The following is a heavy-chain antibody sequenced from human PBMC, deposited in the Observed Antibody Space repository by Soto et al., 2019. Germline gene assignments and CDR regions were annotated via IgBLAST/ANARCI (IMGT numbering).Heavy chain of an antibody. V-gene: IGHV1-69*06. J-gene: IGHJ3*02. CDR2: IIPIFGTA. CDR1: GGTFSSYA. CDR3: AEAVVVTARDAFDI. D-gene: IGHD2-21*02. Sequence: ASVKVSCKASGGTFSSYAISWVRQAPGQGLEWMGGIIPIFGTANYAQKFQGRVTITADKSTSTAYMELSSLRSEDTAVYYCAEAVVVTARDAFDIWGQGTMVT.